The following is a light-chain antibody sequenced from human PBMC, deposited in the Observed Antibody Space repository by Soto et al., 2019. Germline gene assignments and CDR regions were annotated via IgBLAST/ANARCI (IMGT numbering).Light chain of an antibody. J-gene: IGLJ1*01. Sequence: QSALTQPPSASGSPGQSVTISCTGTKSDIGVYDFVSWYQHHPGKAPRLIIYEVVQRPSGVPDRFSGSKSGNTASLTVSGLQAADEADYYCGSYTSSSTYVFGTGTKVTVL. CDR1: KSDIGVYDF. CDR3: GSYTSSSTYV. CDR2: EVV. V-gene: IGLV2-8*01.